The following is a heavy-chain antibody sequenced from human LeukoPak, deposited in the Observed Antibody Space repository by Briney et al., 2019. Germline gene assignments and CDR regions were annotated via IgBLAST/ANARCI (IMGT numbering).Heavy chain of an antibody. CDR2: IYNSGST. Sequence: PSETLSLTCTVSGGSISSYYWSWIRQPPGKGLEWIGYIYNSGSTNYNPSLKSRVTISLDTSKNQFSLKLNSVTAADTAVYYCARGLVATIRDYYYYTMDVWGQGTTVTVSS. CDR3: ARGLVATIRDYYYYTMDV. V-gene: IGHV4-59*01. CDR1: GGSISSYY. D-gene: IGHD5-12*01. J-gene: IGHJ6*02.